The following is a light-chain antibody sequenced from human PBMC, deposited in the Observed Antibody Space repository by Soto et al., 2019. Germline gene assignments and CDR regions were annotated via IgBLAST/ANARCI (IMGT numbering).Light chain of an antibody. CDR2: GAS. CDR1: QSIGSN. J-gene: IGKJ1*01. Sequence: EIVMTQSPTSLSVSPGQRATLSCRASQSIGSNLAWYQQKPGQAPRLLIYGASTRATGIPARFSGSGSGTEFTLTISSLQSEDFAVYYCQQYNNWPPTWTFGQGTKVEI. V-gene: IGKV3-15*01. CDR3: QQYNNWPPTWT.